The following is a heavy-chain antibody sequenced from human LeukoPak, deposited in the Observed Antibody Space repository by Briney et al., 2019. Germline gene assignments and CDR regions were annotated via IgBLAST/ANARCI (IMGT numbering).Heavy chain of an antibody. CDR3: ARGGFYYFDS. D-gene: IGHD3-16*01. CDR2: IYYSGST. J-gene: IGHJ4*02. V-gene: IGHV4-31*03. CDR1: GGSISSGGYY. Sequence: SETLSLTCTVSGGSISSGGYYWNWVRQHPGKGLEWIGCIYYSGSTYYNPSLKSRVTISVDTSKNQFSLKLSSVTAADTAVYYCARGGFYYFDSWGQGTLVTVSS.